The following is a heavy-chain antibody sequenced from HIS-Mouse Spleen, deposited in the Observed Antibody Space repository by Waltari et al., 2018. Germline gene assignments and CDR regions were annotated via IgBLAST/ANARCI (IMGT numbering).Heavy chain of an antibody. CDR3: AREIPYSSSWYDWYFDL. J-gene: IGHJ2*01. CDR1: GGSISSSSYY. Sequence: QLQLQESGPGLVKPSETLSLTCTVSGGSISSSSYYWGWIRQPPGKGRGWIGSIYYSARTYYNPSLKSRVTISVDTSKNQFSLKLSSVTAADTAVYYCAREIPYSSSWYDWYFDLWGRGTLVTVSS. D-gene: IGHD6-13*01. V-gene: IGHV4-39*07. CDR2: IYYSART.